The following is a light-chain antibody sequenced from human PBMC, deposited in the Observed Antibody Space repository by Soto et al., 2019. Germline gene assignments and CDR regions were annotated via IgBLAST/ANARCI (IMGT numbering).Light chain of an antibody. Sequence: QSALTQPASVSGSPGQSITISCTGTSSDAGNYNYVSWYQQHPGKAPKLMIYDVTNRPSGVSNRFSGSKSGNTASLTISGLQAEDEADYYCSSNTSSSTLFVVFGGGTKLTVL. CDR1: SSDAGNYNY. J-gene: IGLJ2*01. CDR3: SSNTSSSTLFVV. V-gene: IGLV2-14*03. CDR2: DVT.